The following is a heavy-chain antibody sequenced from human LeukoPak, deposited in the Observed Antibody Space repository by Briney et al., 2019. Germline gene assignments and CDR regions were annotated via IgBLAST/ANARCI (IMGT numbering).Heavy chain of an antibody. CDR2: IYYSGST. Sequence: SEALSLTCTVSGGSISSYYWSWIRQPPGKGLEWIGYIYYSGSTNYNPSLKSRVTMSVDKSTNQISLKLSSVTAADTAVYYCARHYGDYGNWFDPWGQGTLVTVSS. J-gene: IGHJ5*02. D-gene: IGHD4-17*01. CDR3: ARHYGDYGNWFDP. V-gene: IGHV4-59*01. CDR1: GGSISSYY.